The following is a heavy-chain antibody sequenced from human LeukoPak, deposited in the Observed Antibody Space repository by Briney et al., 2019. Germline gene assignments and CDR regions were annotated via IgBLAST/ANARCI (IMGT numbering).Heavy chain of an antibody. CDR3: AKVGGYSSSWPYYFDY. Sequence: PGGSLRLSCAASGFTFSSYAMSWVRQAPGKGLEWVSAISGSGGSTYYADSVKGRFTISRDNSKNTLYLQMNSLRAEDTAVYYCAKVGGYSSSWPYYFDYWGQGTLVTVSS. CDR2: ISGSGGST. J-gene: IGHJ4*02. CDR1: GFTFSSYA. D-gene: IGHD6-13*01. V-gene: IGHV3-23*01.